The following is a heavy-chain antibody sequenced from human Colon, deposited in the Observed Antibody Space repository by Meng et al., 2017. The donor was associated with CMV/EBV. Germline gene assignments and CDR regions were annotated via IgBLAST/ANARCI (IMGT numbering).Heavy chain of an antibody. Sequence: GSLRLAWVGSGFTFSSYALSWVRQAPGKGLEWVSTVSGSSITTYYADSVKGRFTISRDNYNDILSLEMNSLRAEDTALYCCVKDHKDWGHGTLVTVSS. V-gene: IGHV3-23*01. CDR2: VSGSSITT. CDR1: GFTFSSYA. CDR3: VKDHKD. J-gene: IGHJ4*01.